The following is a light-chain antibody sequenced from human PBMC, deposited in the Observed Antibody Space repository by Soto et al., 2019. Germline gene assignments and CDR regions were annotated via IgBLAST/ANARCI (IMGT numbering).Light chain of an antibody. CDR1: QSISSTL. Sequence: IELTQSPGTLSLSPGERATLSCKASQSISSTLLAWYQQKTGQAPRLLIYSSSIRATGIPDRFSGSGSGTDFTLTISSLQPDDFATYYCQQYTSYPWTFGQGTKVDIK. V-gene: IGKV3-20*01. CDR2: SSS. CDR3: QQYTSYPWT. J-gene: IGKJ1*01.